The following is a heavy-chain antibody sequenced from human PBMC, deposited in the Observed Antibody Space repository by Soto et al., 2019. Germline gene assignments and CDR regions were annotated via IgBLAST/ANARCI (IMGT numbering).Heavy chain of an antibody. D-gene: IGHD3-3*01. J-gene: IGHJ5*02. CDR3: ATAFAYFDT. V-gene: IGHV4-61*01. CDR2: VYHTGRT. CDR1: GGSFKGGSYS. Sequence: PWETLSLACTGTGGSFKGGSYSLSCVRHPPWKGLEWIVYVYHTGRTSYNPSLKSRLSISMDTSKNQLSLNLDSVTAADTVVYFCATAFAYFDTWAQGTLLPVSS.